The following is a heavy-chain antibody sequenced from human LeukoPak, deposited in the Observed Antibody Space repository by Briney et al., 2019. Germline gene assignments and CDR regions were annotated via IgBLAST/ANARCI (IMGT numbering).Heavy chain of an antibody. J-gene: IGHJ6*02. D-gene: IGHD3-10*01. CDR3: QSAMVRGVIIRYYYGMDV. CDR1: GFTFSSYS. Sequence: KPGGSLRLSCAASGFTFSSYSMNWVRQAPGKGLEWVSSISSSSSYIYYAASVKGRFTISRDNAKNSLYLQRNSLRAEDTAVYYCQSAMVRGVIIRYYYGMDVWGQGTTVTVSS. V-gene: IGHV3-21*01. CDR2: ISSSSSYI.